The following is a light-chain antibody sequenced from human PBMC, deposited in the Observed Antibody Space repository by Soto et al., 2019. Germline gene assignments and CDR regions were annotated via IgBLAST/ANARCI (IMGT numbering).Light chain of an antibody. Sequence: EIVMTQSPATLSVSPGERATLSCRASQSVASNLAWYQQKPGQAPRLLIYGASTRATGIPARFSGSGSGTEXXXTXXXXQSEXFAVXXXXXYNNWPPYTFGQGTKLQIK. V-gene: IGKV3-15*01. CDR1: QSVASN. CDR2: GAS. J-gene: IGKJ2*01. CDR3: XXYNNWPPYT.